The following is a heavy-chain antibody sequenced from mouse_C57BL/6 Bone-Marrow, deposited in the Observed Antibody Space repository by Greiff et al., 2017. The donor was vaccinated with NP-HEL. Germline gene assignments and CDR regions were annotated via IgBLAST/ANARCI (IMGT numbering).Heavy chain of an antibody. CDR3: ARDYGSSGSWFAY. CDR1: GYTFTDYY. CDR2: IFPGSGST. J-gene: IGHJ3*01. V-gene: IGHV1-75*01. D-gene: IGHD1-1*01. Sequence: VQGVESGPELVKPGASVKISCKASGYTFTDYYINWVKQRPGQGLEWIGWIFPGSGSTYYNEKFKGKATLTVDKSSSTAYMLLSSLTSEDSAVYFCARDYGSSGSWFAYWGQGTLVTVSA.